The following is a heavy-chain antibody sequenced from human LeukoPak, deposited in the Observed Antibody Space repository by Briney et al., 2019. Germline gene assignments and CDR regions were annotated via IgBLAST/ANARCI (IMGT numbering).Heavy chain of an antibody. D-gene: IGHD6-13*01. CDR2: IYYSGST. Sequence: SETLSLTCTVSGGSISSYYWSWIRQPPGKGLEWIGYIYYSGSTNYNPSLKSRVTISVDTSKNQFSLKLSSVTAADTAVYYCASFSSSRLHDAFDIWGQGTMVTVSS. V-gene: IGHV4-59*01. CDR1: GGSISSYY. J-gene: IGHJ3*02. CDR3: ASFSSSRLHDAFDI.